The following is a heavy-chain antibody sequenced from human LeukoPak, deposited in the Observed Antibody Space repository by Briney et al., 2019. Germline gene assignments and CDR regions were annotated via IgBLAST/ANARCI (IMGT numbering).Heavy chain of an antibody. CDR2: INPNSGGT. CDR3: AREIGYYYDSSGYYDY. J-gene: IGHJ4*02. V-gene: IGHV1-2*02. D-gene: IGHD3-22*01. CDR1: GYTFTGYY. Sequence: ASVKVSCKASGYTFTGYYMHWVRQAPGQGLEWMGWINPNSGGTNYAQKFQGRVTMTRDTSISTAYMELSRLRSDDTAVYYCAREIGYYYDSSGYYDYWGQGTLVTVSS.